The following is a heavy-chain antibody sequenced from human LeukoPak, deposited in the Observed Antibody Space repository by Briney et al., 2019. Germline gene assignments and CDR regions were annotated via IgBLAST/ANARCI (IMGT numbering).Heavy chain of an antibody. V-gene: IGHV3-23*01. Sequence: GGSLRLSCAASGFTFSSYAMSWVRQAPGKGLEWVSAISGSGGSTYYADSVKGRFTISRDNAKNSLYLQMNSLRAEDTAVYYCARDPGAVAGTGWFDPWGQGTLVTVSS. J-gene: IGHJ5*02. CDR2: ISGSGGST. CDR3: ARDPGAVAGTGWFDP. CDR1: GFTFSSYA. D-gene: IGHD6-19*01.